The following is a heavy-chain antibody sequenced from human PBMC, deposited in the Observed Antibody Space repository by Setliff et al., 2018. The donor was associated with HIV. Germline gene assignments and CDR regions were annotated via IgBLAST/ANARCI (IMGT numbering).Heavy chain of an antibody. D-gene: IGHD3-22*01. J-gene: IGHJ3*02. CDR1: GDSVSSNSAA. Sequence: PSQTLSLTCAISGDSVSSNSAAWNWIRQSPSRGLEWLGRTYYRSKWYNDYAGSVKSRITINPDTSKNQFSLQLNSVTPEDTAVYYCAGTRGLGYYDSSGNAFDIWGQGTMVTVSS. CDR3: AGTRGLGYYDSSGNAFDI. CDR2: TYYRSKWYN. V-gene: IGHV6-1*01.